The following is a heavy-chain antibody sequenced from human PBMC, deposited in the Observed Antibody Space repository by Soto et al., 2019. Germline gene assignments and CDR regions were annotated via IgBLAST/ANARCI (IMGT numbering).Heavy chain of an antibody. V-gene: IGHV1-3*01. Sequence: GASVKVSCKASGYTFTSYAMHWVRQAPGQRLEWMGWINAGNGNTKYSQKFQGRVTITRGTSASTAYMELSSLRSEDTAVYYCATILGFSSSSWYPLYGMDVWGQGTTVTVSS. D-gene: IGHD6-13*01. CDR1: GYTFTSYA. J-gene: IGHJ6*02. CDR3: ATILGFSSSSWYPLYGMDV. CDR2: INAGNGNT.